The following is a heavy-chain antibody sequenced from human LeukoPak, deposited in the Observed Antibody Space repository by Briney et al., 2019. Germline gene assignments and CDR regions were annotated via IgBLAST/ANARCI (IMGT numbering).Heavy chain of an antibody. CDR3: ARGLYSSRPNNAFDI. Sequence: KASETLSLTCTVSGGSISSYYWSWIRQPAGKGLEWIGRIYTSGSTNYNPSLKSRVTMSVDTSKNQFSLKLSSVTAADTAVYYCARGLYSSRPNNAFDIWGQGTMVTVSS. J-gene: IGHJ3*02. CDR1: GGSISSYY. CDR2: IYTSGST. V-gene: IGHV4-4*07. D-gene: IGHD6-13*01.